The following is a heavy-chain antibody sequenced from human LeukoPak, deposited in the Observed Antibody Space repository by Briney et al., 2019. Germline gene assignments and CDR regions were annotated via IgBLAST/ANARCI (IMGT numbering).Heavy chain of an antibody. CDR2: IRYDGSIK. D-gene: IGHD3-3*01. CDR1: GFTFSSYG. Sequence: GGSLRLSCAASGFTFSSYGMHWVRQAPGKGLDWVAFIRYDGSIKDYADSVKGRFTISRDNSRNTLYLQMNSLRAEDTAIYYCAKVSPINPSGYLDYWGQGTLVTVSS. J-gene: IGHJ4*02. V-gene: IGHV3-30*02. CDR3: AKVSPINPSGYLDY.